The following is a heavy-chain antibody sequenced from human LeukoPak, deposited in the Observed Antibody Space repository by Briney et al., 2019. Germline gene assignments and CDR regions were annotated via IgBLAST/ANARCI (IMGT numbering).Heavy chain of an antibody. Sequence: ASVKVSCKASGYTFTSYYMHWVRQAPGQGLEWMGIINPSGGSTSYAQKFQGRVTMTRDTSTSTVYMELSSLRSEDTAVYYCARGPIGYYDFWRGYPDYWGQGTLVTVSS. CDR3: ARGPIGYYDFWRGYPDY. CDR2: INPSGGST. J-gene: IGHJ4*02. V-gene: IGHV1-46*01. CDR1: GYTFTSYY. D-gene: IGHD3-3*01.